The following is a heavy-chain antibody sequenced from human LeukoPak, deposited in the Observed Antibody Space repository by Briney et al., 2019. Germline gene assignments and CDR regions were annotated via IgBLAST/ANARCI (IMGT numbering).Heavy chain of an antibody. CDR1: GFIFSSYS. CDR3: ANRRPRDYYDSSGYYRGAFDI. CDR2: IRYDGSNK. D-gene: IGHD3-22*01. J-gene: IGHJ3*02. V-gene: IGHV3-30*02. Sequence: GGSLRLSCAASGFIFSSYSMNWVRQAPGKGLEWVAFIRYDGSNKYYADSVKGRFTISRDNSKNTLYLQMNSLRAEDTAVYYCANRRPRDYYDSSGYYRGAFDIWGQGTMVTVSS.